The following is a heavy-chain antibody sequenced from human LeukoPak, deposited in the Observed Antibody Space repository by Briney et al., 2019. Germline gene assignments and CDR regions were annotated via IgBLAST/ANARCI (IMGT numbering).Heavy chain of an antibody. J-gene: IGHJ4*02. CDR1: GYTFTGYY. Sequence: EASVKVSCKASGYTFTGYYMHWVRQAPGQGLEWMGWISPNSGGTNYAQKFQGRVTMTRDTSISTAYVDLSSLTSDDTAVYYCAREGHCSSSSCEQDYWGQGTLVTVSS. CDR2: ISPNSGGT. V-gene: IGHV1-2*02. CDR3: AREGHCSSSSCEQDY. D-gene: IGHD2-2*01.